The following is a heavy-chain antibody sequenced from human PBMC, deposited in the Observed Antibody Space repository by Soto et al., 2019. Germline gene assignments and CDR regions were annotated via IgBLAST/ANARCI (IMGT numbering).Heavy chain of an antibody. D-gene: IGHD3-10*01. CDR3: TTGRSMVRGS. Sequence: ASVKVSCKASGYTFTSYDINWVRQATGQGLEWMGWMNPKSGNTGYAQKFQGRVTMTRNTSISTAYMELSSLRSEDTAVYYCTTGRSMVRGSWGQGTLVTVSS. V-gene: IGHV1-8*01. J-gene: IGHJ4*02. CDR1: GYTFTSYD. CDR2: MNPKSGNT.